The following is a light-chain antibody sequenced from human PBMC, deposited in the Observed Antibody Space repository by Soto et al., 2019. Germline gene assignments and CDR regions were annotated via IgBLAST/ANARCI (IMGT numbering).Light chain of an antibody. CDR3: QQYYNWPPVFT. J-gene: IGKJ2*01. CDR2: AAS. Sequence: EIAMTQSPATLSLSPGDSATLSCRASQTVSSKLAWYQQKPGQAPRLLIYAASTRATDIPARFSGSGSGTEFTLTISSLQSEDFALYYCQQYYNWPPVFTFGQGTKLEIK. CDR1: QTVSSK. V-gene: IGKV3-15*01.